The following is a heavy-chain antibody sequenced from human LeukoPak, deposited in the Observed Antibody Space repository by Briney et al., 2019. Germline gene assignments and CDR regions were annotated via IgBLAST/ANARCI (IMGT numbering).Heavy chain of an antibody. CDR1: GGSISSSSYY. J-gene: IGHJ3*02. CDR3: ARDGMYYYDSSGYYFRAFDI. D-gene: IGHD3-22*01. Sequence: SETLSLTCTVSGGSISSSSYYWGWIRQPPGKGLEWIGSIYYSGSTYYNPSLKSRVTISVDTSKNQFSLKLSSVTAADTAVYYCARDGMYYYDSSGYYFRAFDIWGQGTMVTVSS. CDR2: IYYSGST. V-gene: IGHV4-39*07.